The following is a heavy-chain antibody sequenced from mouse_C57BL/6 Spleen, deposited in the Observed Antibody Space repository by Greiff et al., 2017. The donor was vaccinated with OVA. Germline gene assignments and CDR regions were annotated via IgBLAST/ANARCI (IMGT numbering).Heavy chain of an antibody. V-gene: IGHV14-1*01. CDR1: GFNIKDYY. CDR2: IDPEDGDT. Sequence: DVQLQESGAELVRPGASVKLSCTASGFNIKDYYMHWVKQRPEQGLEWIGRIDPEDGDTEYAPKFQGKATMTADTSSNTAYLQLSSLTSEDTAVYYCTHYYGLYWYFDVWGTGTTVTVSS. D-gene: IGHD1-2*01. J-gene: IGHJ1*03. CDR3: THYYGLYWYFDV.